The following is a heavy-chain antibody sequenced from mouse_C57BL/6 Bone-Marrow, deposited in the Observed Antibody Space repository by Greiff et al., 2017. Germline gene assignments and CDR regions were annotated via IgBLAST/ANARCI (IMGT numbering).Heavy chain of an antibody. CDR2: INPYNGGT. CDR1: GYTFTDYY. V-gene: IGHV1-19*01. CDR3: ARTRGFAY. J-gene: IGHJ3*01. Sequence: VQLQQPGPVLVKPGASVKMSCKASGYTFTDYYMNWVKQSHGKSLEWIGVINPYNGGTSYNQKFKGKATLTVDKSSSTAYMQLTSLTSEDSAVDYCARTRGFAYWGQGTLVTVSA.